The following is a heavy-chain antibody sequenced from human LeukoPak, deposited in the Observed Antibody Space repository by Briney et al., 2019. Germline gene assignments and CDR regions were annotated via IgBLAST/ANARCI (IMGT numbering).Heavy chain of an antibody. J-gene: IGHJ4*02. CDR1: GLTFSSYA. V-gene: IGHV3-23*01. Sequence: GGSLRLSCAASGLTFSSYAMSWVRQAPGKGLEWVSAISGSGGSTYYADSVKGRFTISRDNSKNTLYLQMSSLRAEDTAVYYCAKGSTYYYDSSGYYYFDYWGQGTLVTVSS. CDR3: AKGSTYYYDSSGYYYFDY. D-gene: IGHD3-22*01. CDR2: ISGSGGST.